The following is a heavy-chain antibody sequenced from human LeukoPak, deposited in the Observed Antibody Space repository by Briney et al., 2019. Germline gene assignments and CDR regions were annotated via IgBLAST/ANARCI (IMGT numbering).Heavy chain of an antibody. Sequence: GGSLRLSCAASGFTFSSYDIHWVRQAPGKGLEWVAFIRYDGNIKYFADSVKGRFTISRDDSKNTLYLQMNSLRAEDTAVYYCARDPRRGYSYGPGDYFDYWGQGTLVTVSS. CDR1: GFTFSSYD. V-gene: IGHV3-30*02. CDR3: ARDPRRGYSYGPGDYFDY. D-gene: IGHD5-18*01. J-gene: IGHJ4*02. CDR2: IRYDGNIK.